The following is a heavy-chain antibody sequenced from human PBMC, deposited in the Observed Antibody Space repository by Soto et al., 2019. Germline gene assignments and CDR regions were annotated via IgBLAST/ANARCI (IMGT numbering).Heavy chain of an antibody. CDR1: GYTFTSYG. CDR2: ISAYNGNT. CDR3: ARCGTTVVTPVIYFDY. Sequence: ASVKVSCKASGYTFTSYGISWVRQAPGQGLEWMGWISAYNGNTNYAQKLKGRVTMTTDTSTSTAYMELRSLRSDDTVLYYCARCGTTVVTPVIYFDYWGQGTLVTVSS. V-gene: IGHV1-18*01. J-gene: IGHJ4*02. D-gene: IGHD4-17*01.